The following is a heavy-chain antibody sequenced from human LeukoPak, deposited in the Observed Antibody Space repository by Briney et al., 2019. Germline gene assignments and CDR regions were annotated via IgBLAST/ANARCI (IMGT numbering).Heavy chain of an antibody. V-gene: IGHV3-23*01. CDR3: VTGRLLGGSTLFYLDH. J-gene: IGHJ4*02. CDR2: INYSGGNT. CDR1: GFTFGSYA. Sequence: GGSLSLSCAASGFTFGSYATRWVRQAPGKGLEWVSGINYSGGNTYYADSVKGRFTTSRDNSKNTLYLQMTSLRAEDTAVYCCVTGRLLGGSTLFYLDHWGQGTLVTVSS. D-gene: IGHD1-26*01.